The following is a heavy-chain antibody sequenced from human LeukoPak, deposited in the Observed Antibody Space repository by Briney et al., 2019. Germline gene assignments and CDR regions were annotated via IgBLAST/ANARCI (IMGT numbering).Heavy chain of an antibody. J-gene: IGHJ5*02. Sequence: GESLKISCKGSGYSFTSYWIGWVRPMPGKGLEWMGIIYPGDSDTRYSPSFQGQVTISADKSISTAYLQWSSLKASDTAMYYCARFRSDSTSADWFDPWGQGTLVTVSS. CDR2: IYPGDSDT. V-gene: IGHV5-51*01. CDR1: GYSFTSYW. D-gene: IGHD2/OR15-2a*01. CDR3: ARFRSDSTSADWFDP.